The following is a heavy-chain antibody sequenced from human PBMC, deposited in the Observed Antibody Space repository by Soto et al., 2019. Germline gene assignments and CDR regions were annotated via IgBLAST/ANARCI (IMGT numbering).Heavy chain of an antibody. J-gene: IGHJ4*02. CDR3: AKHAAAAAPDY. D-gene: IGHD6-13*01. CDR1: GFTFSSYA. V-gene: IGHV3-23*01. Sequence: EVQLLESGGGLVQPGGSLRLSCAASGFTFSSYAMSWVRQAPGKGLEWVSLISGSGGGTYYADSVMGRFTISRDNSKHTVYWQMNSRRAEDTGVYDCAKHAAAAAPDYWGQGTLVTVSS. CDR2: ISGSGGGT.